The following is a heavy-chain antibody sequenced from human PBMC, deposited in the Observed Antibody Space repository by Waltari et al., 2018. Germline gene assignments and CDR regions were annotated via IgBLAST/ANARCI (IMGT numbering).Heavy chain of an antibody. CDR1: GSSFTSYW. CDR3: ASMGLDYTGHYYYGIDV. CDR2: ICPGGSDT. Sequence: EVQLVQSGAEVIKPGESLELSCKGSGSSFTSYWIGLVRPSPGKGLEWMGIICPGGSDTRASPAFQGQATTSADKTISTAYLQWSSLKAADTAMYYWASMGLDYTGHYYYGIDVWGQGTTVTVSS. J-gene: IGHJ6*02. D-gene: IGHD4-4*01. V-gene: IGHV5-51*01.